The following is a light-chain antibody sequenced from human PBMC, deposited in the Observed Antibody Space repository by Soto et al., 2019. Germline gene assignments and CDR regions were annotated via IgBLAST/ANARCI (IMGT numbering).Light chain of an antibody. CDR1: QSVSSN. CDR3: KQYNNWQIN. Sequence: ERVMPPSPATMSFAPVERSPLSGRASQSVSSNLAWYQQKPGQAPRLLIYGEYTRATGIQARFSGSGSGKEFTITIRSMQSEDFEVYYCKQYNNWQINFGGGPTVDIK. J-gene: IGKJ4*01. CDR2: GEY. V-gene: IGKV3-15*01.